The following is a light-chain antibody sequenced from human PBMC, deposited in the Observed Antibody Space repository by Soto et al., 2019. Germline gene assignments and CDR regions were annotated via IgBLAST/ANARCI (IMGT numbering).Light chain of an antibody. CDR3: QLYLGPPPIT. V-gene: IGKV3-20*01. CDR1: QSVGTY. CDR2: VAS. Sequence: EIVLTQSPGTLSMSPGQRATVSCRASQSVGTYLGWYRHKPGQPPRVLISVASSRATGIPDRFSGSGSGTEVTLSLSRLEPEEWAVYYCQLYLGPPPITFGQGTRLDI. J-gene: IGKJ5*01.